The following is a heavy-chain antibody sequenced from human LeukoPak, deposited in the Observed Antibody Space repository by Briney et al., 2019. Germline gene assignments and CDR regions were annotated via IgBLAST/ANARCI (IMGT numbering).Heavy chain of an antibody. CDR1: GFTFSSYS. CDR2: ISFDGSKK. Sequence: PGGSLRLSCAASGFTFSSYSMHWARQSPVTGLEWVAFISFDGSKKSYADSVKGRFTISRDNSKNTLFLQMNSLKHDDAAVYYCARGAFSSGWFWGQGTPVTVSS. CDR3: ARGAFSSGWF. V-gene: IGHV3-30*01. J-gene: IGHJ4*02. D-gene: IGHD6-19*01.